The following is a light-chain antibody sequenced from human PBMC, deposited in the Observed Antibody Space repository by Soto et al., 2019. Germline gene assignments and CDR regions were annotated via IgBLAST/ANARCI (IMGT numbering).Light chain of an antibody. CDR2: EVS. CDR3: TSYTSTATRV. CDR1: SSDVGSYNY. Sequence: QSALTQPASVSGSLGQSITISCTGTSSDVGSYNYVSWYQQHPGKAPKLMIYEVSNRPSGVSDRFSGSKSGNTASLTISGLQAEDEADYYCTSYTSTATRVFGGGTKVTVL. J-gene: IGLJ3*02. V-gene: IGLV2-14*01.